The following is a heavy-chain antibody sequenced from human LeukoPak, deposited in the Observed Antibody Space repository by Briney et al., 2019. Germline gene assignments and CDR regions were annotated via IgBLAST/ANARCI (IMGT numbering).Heavy chain of an antibody. J-gene: IGHJ4*02. Sequence: NASETLSPTCTVSGNSISSYYWSWIRQPAGKGLEWIGRIYTSGSTNYNPSLKSRVTMSVDTSKNQFSLSLSSVTAADTAFYYCARETTGLARYFDYWGQGTLVTVSS. CDR2: IYTSGST. CDR3: ARETTGLARYFDY. D-gene: IGHD4-11*01. CDR1: GNSISSYY. V-gene: IGHV4-4*07.